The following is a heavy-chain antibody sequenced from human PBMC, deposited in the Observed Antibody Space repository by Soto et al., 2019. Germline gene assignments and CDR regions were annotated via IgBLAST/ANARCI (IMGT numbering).Heavy chain of an antibody. V-gene: IGHV1-2*02. CDR2: INPNSGGT. Sequence: ASVKVSCKASGYTFTGSYMHWVRQAPGQGLEWMGWINPNSGGTNYAQKFQGRVTVTRDTSISTAYMELSRLRSDDTSVYYCARDFSSSADGFDYWGQGTLVTVSS. J-gene: IGHJ4*02. D-gene: IGHD6-6*01. CDR1: GYTFTGSY. CDR3: ARDFSSSADGFDY.